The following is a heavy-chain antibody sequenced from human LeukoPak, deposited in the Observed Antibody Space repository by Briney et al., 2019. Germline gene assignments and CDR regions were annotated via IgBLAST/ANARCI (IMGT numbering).Heavy chain of an antibody. CDR1: GFSLSTSGVG. V-gene: IGHV2-5*01. J-gene: IGHJ5*02. CDR3: AHTGSPRMYSSGWLLPYNWFDP. D-gene: IGHD6-19*01. Sequence: SGPTLVKPTQTLTLTCTFSGFSLSTSGVGVGWIRQPPGKALEWLALIYWNDDKRYSPSLKSRLTITKDTSKNQVVLTMTNMDPVDTATYYCAHTGSPRMYSSGWLLPYNWFDPWGQGTLVTVSS. CDR2: IYWNDDK.